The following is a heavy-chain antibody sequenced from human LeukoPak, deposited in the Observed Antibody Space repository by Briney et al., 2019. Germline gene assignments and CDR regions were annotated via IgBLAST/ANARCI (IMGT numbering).Heavy chain of an antibody. CDR2: INHSGST. CDR3: AREVNLFYYYYMDV. Sequence: KPSETLSLTCAVYGGSFSGYYWSWIRQPPGKGLEWIGEINHSGSTNYNPSLKSRVTISVDTSKNQFSLKLSSVTAADTAVYYCAREVNLFYYYYMDVWGKGTTVTISS. CDR1: GGSFSGYY. V-gene: IGHV4-34*01. J-gene: IGHJ6*03. D-gene: IGHD4-11*01.